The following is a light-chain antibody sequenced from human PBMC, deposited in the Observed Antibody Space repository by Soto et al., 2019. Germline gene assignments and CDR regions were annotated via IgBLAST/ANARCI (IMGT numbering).Light chain of an antibody. J-gene: IGLJ1*01. V-gene: IGLV2-23*03. CDR2: EGS. Sequence: QSALTQPASVSGSPGQSITISCTGTSSDVGSYNLVSWYQQHPGKAPKLRIYEGSKRPSGVSNRFSGSKSGNTASLTISGLQAEDEADYYCCSYAGSSTFVVFGTGTKLTVL. CDR1: SSDVGSYNL. CDR3: CSYAGSSTFVV.